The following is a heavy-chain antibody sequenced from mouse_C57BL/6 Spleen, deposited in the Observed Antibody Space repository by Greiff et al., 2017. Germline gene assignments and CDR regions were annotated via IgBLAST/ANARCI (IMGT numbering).Heavy chain of an antibody. CDR3: ARRRLFYAMDY. CDR2: IYPSDSET. Sequence: QVQLQQPGAELVRPGSSVKLSCKASGYTFTSYWLDWVKQRPGQGLEWIGNIYPSDSETHYNQKFKDKATLTVDKSSSTAYMQLSSLTSEDSAVYYCARRRLFYAMDYWGQGTSVTVSS. D-gene: IGHD3-3*01. V-gene: IGHV1-61*01. CDR1: GYTFTSYW. J-gene: IGHJ4*01.